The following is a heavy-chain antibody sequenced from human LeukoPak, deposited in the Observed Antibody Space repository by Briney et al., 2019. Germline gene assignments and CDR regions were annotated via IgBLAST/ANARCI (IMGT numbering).Heavy chain of an antibody. Sequence: GGSLRLSCAASGFTFSSYGMHWVRQAPGTGLEWGAVISYDGSNKYYADSVKGRFTISRDNSKNTLYLQMNSLRAEDTAVYYCAKSSSSWTNWFDPWGQGTLVTVSS. J-gene: IGHJ5*02. CDR1: GFTFSSYG. CDR2: ISYDGSNK. CDR3: AKSSSSWTNWFDP. D-gene: IGHD6-13*01. V-gene: IGHV3-30*18.